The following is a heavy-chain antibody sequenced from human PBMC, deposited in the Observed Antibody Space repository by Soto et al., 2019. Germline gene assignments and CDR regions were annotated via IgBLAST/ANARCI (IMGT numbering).Heavy chain of an antibody. CDR3: ARNMDYYYGRGSGNGHGV. CDR1: GGTFSTYA. J-gene: IGHJ6*02. V-gene: IGHV1-2*02. D-gene: IGHD3-10*02. Sequence: QVQLVQSGAEVKKPGSSAKVSCKASGGTFSTYAITWVRQAPGQGLEWMGWINPKFGDTGYAQDFQGRVSMTSDMSISTVYMELSRLTSDDTAIYYCARNMDYYYGRGSGNGHGVWGQGTTVTVFS. CDR2: INPKFGDT.